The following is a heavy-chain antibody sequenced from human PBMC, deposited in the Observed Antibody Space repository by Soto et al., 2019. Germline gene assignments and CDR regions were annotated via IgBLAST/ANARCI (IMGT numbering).Heavy chain of an antibody. V-gene: IGHV1-3*01. CDR1: RYSFTTYA. CDR2: INAGNGDT. CDR3: ARDPGTGAALRAYHFDY. D-gene: IGHD1-1*01. J-gene: IGHJ4*02. Sequence: QVQLVQSGAEVKKPGASVKVSCKASRYSFTTYALHWVRQAPGQRLEWMGWINAGNGDTKYSEKFQGRVTITRDTSANTAYMELSSLRSEDTSVYYCARDPGTGAALRAYHFDYWGQGTGHRLL.